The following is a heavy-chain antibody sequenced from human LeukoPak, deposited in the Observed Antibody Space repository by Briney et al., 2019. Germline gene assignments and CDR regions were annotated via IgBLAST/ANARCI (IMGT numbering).Heavy chain of an antibody. CDR1: GGSISSYY. Sequence: PSETLSLPCTVSGGSISSYYWSWIRQPPGKGLEWIGYIYYSGSTNYNPSLKSRVTISVDTSKNQFSLKLSSVTAADTAVYYCARVLTYSPHESYLDYWGQGTLVTVSS. D-gene: IGHD5-18*01. CDR3: ARVLTYSPHESYLDY. V-gene: IGHV4-59*01. J-gene: IGHJ4*02. CDR2: IYYSGST.